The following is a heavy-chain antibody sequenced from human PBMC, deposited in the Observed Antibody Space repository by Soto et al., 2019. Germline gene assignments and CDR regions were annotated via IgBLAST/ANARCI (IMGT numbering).Heavy chain of an antibody. CDR3: ATNILELQGYIQR. V-gene: IGHV1-24*01. D-gene: IGHD1-7*01. Sequence: SVKISCKVSGYTLTGLSMHWIRQAPGKWLERMGGFDPEDGETIYAQKFQGRVTMTEDTSTDTAYMELSSLRSEDTAVYYCATNILELQGYIQRWGQGILVTVSS. CDR2: FDPEDGET. CDR1: GYTLTGLS. J-gene: IGHJ1*01.